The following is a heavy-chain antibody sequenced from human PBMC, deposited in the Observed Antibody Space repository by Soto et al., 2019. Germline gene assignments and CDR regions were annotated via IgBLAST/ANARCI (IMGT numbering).Heavy chain of an antibody. D-gene: IGHD3-22*01. V-gene: IGHV3-30-3*01. Sequence: LRLSCAASGFTFSSYAMHWVRQAPGKGLEWVAVISYDGSNKYYADSVKGRFTISRDNSKNTLYLQMNSLRAEDTAVYYCARDAYYYDSSGTPDYWGQGTLVTVSS. CDR3: ARDAYYYDSSGTPDY. J-gene: IGHJ4*02. CDR2: ISYDGSNK. CDR1: GFTFSSYA.